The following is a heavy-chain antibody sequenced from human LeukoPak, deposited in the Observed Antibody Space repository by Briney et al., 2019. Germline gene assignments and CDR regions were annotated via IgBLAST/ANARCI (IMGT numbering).Heavy chain of an antibody. CDR2: ISTSSSYI. CDR3: ARRMSSSWFSAPFDY. J-gene: IGHJ4*02. D-gene: IGHD6-13*01. CDR1: GFTFSTYS. Sequence: GGSLRLSCAASGFTFSTYSMNWVRQAPGKGLEWVSSISTSSSYIYYADSVKGRFTISRDNAKNSLYLQMNSLRAEDTALYYCARRMSSSWFSAPFDYWGQGTLVTVSS. V-gene: IGHV3-21*04.